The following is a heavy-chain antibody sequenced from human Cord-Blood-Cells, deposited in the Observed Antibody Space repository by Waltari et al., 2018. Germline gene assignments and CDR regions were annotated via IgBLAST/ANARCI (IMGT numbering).Heavy chain of an antibody. J-gene: IGHJ4*02. CDR3: ARARRFSSFFIDY. Sequence: QVQLVQSGAEVKKPGASVKVSCKASGYTFTGYYMHWVRQAPGQGLEWMGWINPKSGGKNYAQKFQGWVTMTRDTSISTAYMELSRLRSDDTAVYYCARARRFSSFFIDYWGQGTLVTVSS. CDR1: GYTFTGYY. CDR2: INPKSGGK. D-gene: IGHD3-3*01. V-gene: IGHV1-2*04.